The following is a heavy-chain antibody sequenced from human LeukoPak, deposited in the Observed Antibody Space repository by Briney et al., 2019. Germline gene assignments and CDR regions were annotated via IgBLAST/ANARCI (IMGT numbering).Heavy chain of an antibody. Sequence: SETLSLTCTVSGASIRTTSYYWGWIRQPPGKGLEWIGSISYSGSPYSNPSLRSRVTMSVDTSKNHFSLDLSSMTAADTAVYYCVRHLYYDTTGYYEGYFDYWGQGTLVTVSS. CDR2: ISYSGSP. CDR3: VRHLYYDTTGYYEGYFDY. V-gene: IGHV4-39*02. J-gene: IGHJ4*02. CDR1: GASIRTTSYY. D-gene: IGHD3-22*01.